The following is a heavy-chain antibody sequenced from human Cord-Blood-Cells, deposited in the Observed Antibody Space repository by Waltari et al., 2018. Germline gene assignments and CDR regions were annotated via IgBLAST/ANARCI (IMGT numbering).Heavy chain of an antibody. Sequence: EVQLLVYGGGWVQPGGSLRLSCAASGFPVSRYAMSWVRQAPGKGLVWVSAISGSGGSTYYADSVKGRFTISRDNSKNTLYLQMNSLRAEDTAVYYCAKSRLDAFDIWGQGTMVTVSS. CDR1: GFPVSRYA. J-gene: IGHJ3*02. CDR2: ISGSGGST. CDR3: AKSRLDAFDI. V-gene: IGHV3-23*01.